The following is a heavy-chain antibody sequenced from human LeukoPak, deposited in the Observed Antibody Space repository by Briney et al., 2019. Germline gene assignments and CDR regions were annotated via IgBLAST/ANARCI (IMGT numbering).Heavy chain of an antibody. CDR2: ISGGSSTI. V-gene: IGHV3-48*02. CDR1: GFIFSTYT. CDR3: ARERPRADYYYNGMDV. D-gene: IGHD6-25*01. J-gene: IGHJ6*02. Sequence: PGGSLRLSCAASGFIFSTYTMNWVRQAPGKGLEWVSYISGGSSTIYHADSVKGRFTISRDNAENSLYLQMNSLRDEDTAVYYCARERPRADYYYNGMDVWGQGALVTVSS.